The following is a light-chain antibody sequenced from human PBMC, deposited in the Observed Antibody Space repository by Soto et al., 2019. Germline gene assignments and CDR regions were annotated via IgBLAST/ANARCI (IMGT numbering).Light chain of an antibody. CDR2: GAS. CDR3: QQFGNSPYT. J-gene: IGKJ2*01. CDR1: QSVSSSY. Sequence: EIVLTQSPGTLSLSPGERATLSCRASQSVSSSYLAWYQQKPGQTPRLLIYGASSRATGIPDRFSGSGSGTDVTLTISRLEPEDCAVYYCQQFGNSPYTFGQGTKLDIK. V-gene: IGKV3-20*01.